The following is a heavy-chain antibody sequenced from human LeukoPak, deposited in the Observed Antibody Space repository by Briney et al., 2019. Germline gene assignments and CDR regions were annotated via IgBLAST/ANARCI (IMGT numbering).Heavy chain of an antibody. J-gene: IGHJ3*02. CDR3: ATDLPGSDDAFDI. D-gene: IGHD3-10*01. V-gene: IGHV1-24*01. CDR1: GYTLTELS. CDR2: LDPEDGET. Sequence: ASVKVSCKVSGYTLTELSMHWVRQAPGKGLEWMGGLDPEDGETIYAQKFQGRVTMTEDTSTDTAYMELSSLRSEDTAVYYCATDLPGSDDAFDIWGQGTMVTVSS.